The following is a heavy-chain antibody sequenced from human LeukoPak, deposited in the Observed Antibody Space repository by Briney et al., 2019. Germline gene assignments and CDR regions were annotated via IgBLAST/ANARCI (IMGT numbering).Heavy chain of an antibody. CDR2: ISYDGSNK. Sequence: GGSLRLSCAASGFTFSSYAMHWVRQAPGKGLEWVAVISYDGSNKYYADSVKGRFTISRGNSKNTLYLQMNSLRAEDTAVYYCARVLRVRVWFGEFYWSQGTLVTVSS. CDR3: ARVLRVRVWFGEFY. D-gene: IGHD3-10*01. V-gene: IGHV3-30-3*01. J-gene: IGHJ4*02. CDR1: GFTFSSYA.